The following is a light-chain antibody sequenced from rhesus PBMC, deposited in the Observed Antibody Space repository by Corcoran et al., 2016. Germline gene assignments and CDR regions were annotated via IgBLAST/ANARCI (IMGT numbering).Light chain of an antibody. V-gene: IGLV2-32*02. CDR2: EVS. J-gene: IGLJ1*01. Sequence: QAALTQPRSVSGSPGQSVTISCTGTRSDVGAYNYVSWYQHIPGTAPQLMISEVSQRPSGVSARFSGSKSGDTASLTISGLQAADEADYYCCSYAGSNTYMFGSGTRLTVL. CDR1: RSDVGAYNY. CDR3: CSYAGSNTYM.